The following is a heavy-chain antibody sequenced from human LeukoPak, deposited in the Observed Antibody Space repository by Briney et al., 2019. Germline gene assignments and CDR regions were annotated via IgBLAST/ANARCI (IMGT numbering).Heavy chain of an antibody. CDR3: ARGPGSGLDY. V-gene: IGHV3-30*04. CDR1: GFTFSGYA. CDR2: ISYDGSNK. D-gene: IGHD6-19*01. J-gene: IGHJ4*02. Sequence: PGRSLRLSCAASGFTFSGYAMHWVRQAPGQGLEWVAVISYDGSNKYYADSVKGRFTISRDNSKNTLYLQMNSLRAEDTAVYYCARGPGSGLDYWGQGTLVTVSS.